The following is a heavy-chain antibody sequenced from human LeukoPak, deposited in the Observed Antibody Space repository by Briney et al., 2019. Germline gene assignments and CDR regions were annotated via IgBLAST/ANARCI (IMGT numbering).Heavy chain of an antibody. Sequence: ASVKVSCKASGYTFTGYYMHWVRQAPGQGLEWMGWINPNSGGTNYAQKFQGRATMTRDTSISTAYMELSRLRSDDTAVYYCARPGVVAVNGMDVWGQGTTVTVSS. CDR3: ARPGVVAVNGMDV. CDR2: INPNSGGT. D-gene: IGHD2-15*01. CDR1: GYTFTGYY. V-gene: IGHV1-2*02. J-gene: IGHJ6*02.